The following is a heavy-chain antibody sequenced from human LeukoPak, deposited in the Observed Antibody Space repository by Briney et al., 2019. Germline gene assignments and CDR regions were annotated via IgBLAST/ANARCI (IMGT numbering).Heavy chain of an antibody. Sequence: GGSLRLSCADSGFTFRSHAMSWVRQAPAKGLEWASGISGSGGSTYYADSVKGRFTISRDNSKNTLYLQMNSLRAEDTAVYYCAKDRGSRSPYYFDNWGQGTLVTVSS. V-gene: IGHV3-23*01. CDR1: GFTFRSHA. CDR2: ISGSGGST. CDR3: AKDRGSRSPYYFDN. D-gene: IGHD2-2*01. J-gene: IGHJ4*02.